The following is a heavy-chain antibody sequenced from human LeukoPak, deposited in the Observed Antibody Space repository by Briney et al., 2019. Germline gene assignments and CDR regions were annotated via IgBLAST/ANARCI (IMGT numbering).Heavy chain of an antibody. J-gene: IGHJ4*02. D-gene: IGHD3-10*01. V-gene: IGHV3-53*01. CDR2: IYSGGST. CDR3: ARGDGSYYFDY. CDR1: GFTVSSTY. Sequence: PGGSLRLSCAASGFTVSSTYRSWVRQAPGKGLEWVSVIYSGGSTFYADSLKGRFTISRDNSKNTLYLQMNSLRVEDMALYYCARGDGSYYFDYWGQGTLVTVSS.